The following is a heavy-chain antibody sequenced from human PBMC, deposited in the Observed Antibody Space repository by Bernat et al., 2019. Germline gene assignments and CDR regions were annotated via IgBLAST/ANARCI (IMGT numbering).Heavy chain of an antibody. CDR1: GFTFTNAW. CDR2: IKSKTDGGTT. V-gene: IGHV3-15*07. CDR3: STVFPYDSSPS. J-gene: IGHJ4*02. D-gene: IGHD3-22*01. Sequence: EVQLVESGGGLVKPGGSLRLSCAASGFTFTNAWMNWVRQAPGKGLEWVGRIKSKTDGGTTDYAAPVKGRFTISRDDSQNTLYLQMNTLKTEETAVYYCSTVFPYDSSPSCGQGTLVTVSS.